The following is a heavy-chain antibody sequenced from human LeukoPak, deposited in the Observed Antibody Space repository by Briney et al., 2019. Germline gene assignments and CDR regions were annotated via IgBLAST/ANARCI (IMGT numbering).Heavy chain of an antibody. V-gene: IGHV4-39*07. CDR3: AREGLNMARGVIPKEAWGWFDP. CDR2: VYYSET. J-gene: IGHJ5*02. D-gene: IGHD3-10*01. CDR1: GGSISSISYY. Sequence: SETLSLTCTVSGGSISSISYYWGWIRQPPGKGLEWIGTVYYSETYYNPSLKSRVTISADTSKNQFSLKLSSVTAADTAVYYCAREGLNMARGVIPKEAWGWFDPWGQGTLVTVSS.